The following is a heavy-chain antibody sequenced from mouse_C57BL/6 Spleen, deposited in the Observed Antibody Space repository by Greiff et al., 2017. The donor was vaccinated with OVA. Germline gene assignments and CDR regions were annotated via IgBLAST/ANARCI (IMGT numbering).Heavy chain of an antibody. V-gene: IGHV5-9-1*02. Sequence: EVQLVESGEGLVKPGGSLKLSCAASGFTFSSYAMSWVRQTPEKRLEWVAYISSGGDYIYYADTVKGRFTISRDNARNTLYLQMSSLKSEDTAMYYCTRDRGSNYGDYAMDYWGQGTSVTVSS. CDR1: GFTFSSYA. D-gene: IGHD2-5*01. J-gene: IGHJ4*01. CDR2: ISSGGDYI. CDR3: TRDRGSNYGDYAMDY.